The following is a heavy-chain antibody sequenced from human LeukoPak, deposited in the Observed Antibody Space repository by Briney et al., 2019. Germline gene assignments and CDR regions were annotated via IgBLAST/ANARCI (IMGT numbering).Heavy chain of an antibody. CDR3: ATHRLGSSGSDY. D-gene: IGHD6-19*01. CDR1: GYTFSDYY. CDR2: FDPEDGET. Sequence: ASVKVSCKTSGYTFSDYYVHWVRQVPGQGLEWMGGFDPEDGETIYAQKFQGRVTMTEDTSTDTAYMELSSLRSEDTAVYYCATHRLGSSGSDYWGQGTLVTVSS. V-gene: IGHV1-24*01. J-gene: IGHJ4*02.